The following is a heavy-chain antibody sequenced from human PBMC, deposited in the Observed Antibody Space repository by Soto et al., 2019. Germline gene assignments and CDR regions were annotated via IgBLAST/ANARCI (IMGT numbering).Heavy chain of an antibody. CDR1: GYSFTSYW. D-gene: IGHD3-22*01. CDR3: ARRGYYYDSSGYYRGFLSGGPWYFDI. J-gene: IGHJ2*01. Sequence: GESLKISCKGSGYSFTSYWIGWVRQMPGKGLEWMGIIYPGDSDTRYSPSFQGQVTISADKSISTAYLQWSSLKASDTAMYYCARRGYYYDSSGYYRGFLSGGPWYFDIWGSGTLVSVSS. CDR2: IYPGDSDT. V-gene: IGHV5-51*01.